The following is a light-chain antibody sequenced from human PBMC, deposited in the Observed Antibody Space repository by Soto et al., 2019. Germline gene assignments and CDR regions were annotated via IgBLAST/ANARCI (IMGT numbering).Light chain of an antibody. J-gene: IGKJ1*01. CDR3: QQYGSAPWT. V-gene: IGKV3-20*01. CDR2: AAS. CDR1: LSVASNY. Sequence: EIVLTQSPGTLPLSPGERATLSCRASLSVASNYLAWYQQKPGQAPRLLIYAASGRATGIPDRFSGSGSGTDCTLTISRLEPEDFAVYYCQQYGSAPWTFGQGTKVEI.